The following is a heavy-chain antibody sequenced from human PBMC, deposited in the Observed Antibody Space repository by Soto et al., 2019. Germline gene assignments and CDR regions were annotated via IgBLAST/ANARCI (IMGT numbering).Heavy chain of an antibody. CDR1: GFPFSYSW. D-gene: IGHD3-16*02. V-gene: IGHV3-15*01. CDR3: VMYDYIWGTYRVRWAY. Sequence: EVQLMESGGGLVNPGGSLRLSCVASGFPFSYSWMSWVRQAPGKGLEWVARIKSEADGRTTDYAAPVEGSFTISRDDSKDTLDLQMNSLKTEDTAVYYCVMYDYIWGTYRVRWAYWGQGALGTVSA. CDR2: IKSEADGRTT. J-gene: IGHJ4*02.